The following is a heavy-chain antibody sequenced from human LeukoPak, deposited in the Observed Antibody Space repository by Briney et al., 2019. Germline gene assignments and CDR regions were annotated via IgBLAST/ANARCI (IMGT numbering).Heavy chain of an antibody. CDR2: IYYSGST. V-gene: IGHV4-39*01. CDR3: ARQSGGRYNRDGMDV. CDR1: GGSISSYY. J-gene: IGHJ6*02. D-gene: IGHD1-1*01. Sequence: SSETLSLTCTVSGGSISSYYWGWIRQPPGKGLEWIGSIYYSGSTYYNPSLKSRVTISVDTSKNQFSLKLSSVTAADTAVYYCARQSGGRYNRDGMDVWGQGTTVTVSS.